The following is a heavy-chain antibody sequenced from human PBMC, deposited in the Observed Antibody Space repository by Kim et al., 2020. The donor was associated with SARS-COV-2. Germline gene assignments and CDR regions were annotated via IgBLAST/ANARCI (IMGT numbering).Heavy chain of an antibody. D-gene: IGHD3-16*01. V-gene: IGHV3-23*01. CDR1: GFTFSNYA. CDR2: ISGSGGST. CDR3: AKESGYNYVWGSYFDY. Sequence: GGSLRLSCAASGFTFSNYAMSWVRQAPGKGLEWVSDISGSGGSTYYADSVKGRVTISRDNSKNTLYLQMNSLRAEDTAVYYCAKESGYNYVWGSYFDYWGQGNLVTVSS. J-gene: IGHJ4*02.